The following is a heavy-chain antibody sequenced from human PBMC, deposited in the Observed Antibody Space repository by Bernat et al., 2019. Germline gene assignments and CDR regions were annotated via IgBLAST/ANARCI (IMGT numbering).Heavy chain of an antibody. CDR1: GGSISSSSYY. CDR2: IYYSGST. D-gene: IGHD5-24*01. Sequence: QLQLQESGPGLVKPSETLSLTCTVSGGSISSSSYYWGWIRQPPGKGLEWIGSIYYSGSTYYNPSLKSRVTISVDTSKNQFSLKLSSVTAADTAVYYCARHWVRDEAFDIWGQGTLVTVSS. CDR3: ARHWVRDEAFDI. V-gene: IGHV4-39*01. J-gene: IGHJ3*02.